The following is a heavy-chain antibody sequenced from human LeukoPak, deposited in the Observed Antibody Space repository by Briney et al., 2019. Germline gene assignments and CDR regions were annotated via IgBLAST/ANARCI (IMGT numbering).Heavy chain of an antibody. D-gene: IGHD5-18*01. Sequence: PGGSLRPSCAASEFTVSGNYMSWVRQAPGKGLEWVSVIYSGGSTYYADSVKGRFTISRDNSKNTLYLQMNSLRAEDTAIYYCTSGYSYGYVDYWGQGTLVTVSS. CDR1: EFTVSGNY. CDR2: IYSGGST. V-gene: IGHV3-66*01. CDR3: TSGYSYGYVDY. J-gene: IGHJ4*02.